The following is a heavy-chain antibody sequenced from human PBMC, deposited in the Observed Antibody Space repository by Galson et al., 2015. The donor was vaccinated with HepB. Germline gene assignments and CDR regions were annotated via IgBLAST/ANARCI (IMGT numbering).Heavy chain of an antibody. D-gene: IGHD6-6*01. CDR1: GFTFSSYA. CDR2: ISYDGSNK. J-gene: IGHJ6*02. V-gene: IGHV3-30-3*01. CDR3: ARGLAAPYYYGMDL. Sequence: SLRLSCAASGFTFSSYAMHWVRQAPGKGLEWVAVISYDGSNKYYADSVKGRITISRDNSKNTLYLQMNSLRAEDTAVYYCARGLAAPYYYGMDLWGQGTTVTVSS.